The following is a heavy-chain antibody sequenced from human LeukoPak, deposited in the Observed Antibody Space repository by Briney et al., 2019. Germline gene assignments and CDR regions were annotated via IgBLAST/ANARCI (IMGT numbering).Heavy chain of an antibody. D-gene: IGHD6-25*01. CDR2: IISIFGTA. Sequence: SVKVSCKASGGTFSSYAISWVRQAPGQGLEWMGGIISIFGTANYAQRFQGRVTITTDESTSTAYMELSSLRSEDTAVYYCARKAAKDYYMDVWGKGTTVTVSS. V-gene: IGHV1-69*05. CDR3: ARKAAKDYYMDV. CDR1: GGTFSSYA. J-gene: IGHJ6*03.